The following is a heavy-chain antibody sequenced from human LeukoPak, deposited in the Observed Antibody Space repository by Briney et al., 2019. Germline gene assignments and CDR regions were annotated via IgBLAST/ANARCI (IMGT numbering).Heavy chain of an antibody. CDR2: ISSSGSTI. CDR1: GFTFSSYS. Sequence: PGGSLRLSCAASGFTFSSYSMNWVRQAPGKGLEWVSYISSSGSTIYYADSVKGRFTISRDNAKNSLYLQMNSLRAEDTAVYYCARDLLVTRYFDLWGRGTLVTVSS. V-gene: IGHV3-48*04. D-gene: IGHD2-21*02. J-gene: IGHJ2*01. CDR3: ARDLLVTRYFDL.